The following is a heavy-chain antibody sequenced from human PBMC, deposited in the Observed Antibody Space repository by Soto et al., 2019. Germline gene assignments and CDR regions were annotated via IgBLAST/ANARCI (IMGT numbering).Heavy chain of an antibody. V-gene: IGHV1-18*04. D-gene: IGHD4-17*01. CDR2: ISAYNGNT. CDR1: GYTFTSYG. Sequence: QVQLVQSGAEVKKPVASVKVSCKASGYTFTSYGISWVREAPGQGLEWMGWISAYNGNTNYAQKLQGRVTMTTDTSSSTAYMELRSLRSDDTAVYYCARISHDGDYELRYFDYWGQGTLVTVSS. CDR3: ARISHDGDYELRYFDY. J-gene: IGHJ4*02.